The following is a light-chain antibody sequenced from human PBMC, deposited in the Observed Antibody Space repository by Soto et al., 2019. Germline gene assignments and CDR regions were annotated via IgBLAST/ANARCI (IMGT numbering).Light chain of an antibody. J-gene: IGKJ1*01. CDR2: GAS. CDR1: QSVSSN. Sequence: EIVMTQSPASLSVSPGERATLSCRASQSVSSNLAWYQQKAGQAPRLLIYGASTRATGIPARFSGSGPGTEFTLPISSLQSEDFAVYYCQQSDHWPPTFGQGTRVEIK. CDR3: QQSDHWPPT. V-gene: IGKV3-15*01.